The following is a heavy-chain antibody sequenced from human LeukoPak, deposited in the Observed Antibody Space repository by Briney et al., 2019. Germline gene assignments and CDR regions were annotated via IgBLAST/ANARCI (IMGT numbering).Heavy chain of an antibody. J-gene: IGHJ5*02. Sequence: SETLSLTCTVSGGSISSGSYYWSWIRQPAGKGLEWIGRIYTSGSTNYNPSLKSRVTISVDTSKNQFSLKLSSVTAADTAVYYCARQTHRTADQFDPWGQGTLVTVSS. CDR3: ARQTHRTADQFDP. CDR1: GGSISSGSYY. D-gene: IGHD2-2*01. V-gene: IGHV4-61*02. CDR2: IYTSGST.